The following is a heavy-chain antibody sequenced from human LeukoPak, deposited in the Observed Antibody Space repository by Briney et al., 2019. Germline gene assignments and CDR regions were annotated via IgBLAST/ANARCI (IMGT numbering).Heavy chain of an antibody. CDR1: GFTFSSYA. D-gene: IGHD5-18*01. J-gene: IGHJ4*02. V-gene: IGHV3-23*01. CDR2: ISDSGGST. CDR3: AKGQIQLWVPTDY. Sequence: GGSLRLSCAASGFTFSSYAMSWVRQAPGKGLEWVSAISDSGGSTYYADSVKGRFTISRDNSKNTLYLQMNSLRAEDTAVYYCAKGQIQLWVPTDYWGQGTLVTVSS.